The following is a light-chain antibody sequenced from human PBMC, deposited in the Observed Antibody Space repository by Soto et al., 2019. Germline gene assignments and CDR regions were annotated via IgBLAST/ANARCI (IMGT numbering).Light chain of an antibody. CDR3: QQYNNWPTWT. J-gene: IGKJ1*01. CDR2: GAS. V-gene: IGKV3-15*01. Sequence: IVMTQSPATLSVSPGGRATLSCRASQSVSSNLAWYQQKPVQAPRLLIYGASTRATGIPARFSGSGSGTEFTLTISSLQSEDFAVYYCQQYNNWPTWTFGQGTKVDIK. CDR1: QSVSSN.